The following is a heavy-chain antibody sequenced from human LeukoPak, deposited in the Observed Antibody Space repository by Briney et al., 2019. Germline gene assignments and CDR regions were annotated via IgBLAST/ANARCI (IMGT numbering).Heavy chain of an antibody. CDR1: GYTFTSYY. CDR3: AGYGSGSEFDY. J-gene: IGHJ4*02. Sequence: ASVKVSCKASGYTFTSYYIHWVRQAPGQGLEWMGIINPSGGSTSYAQKFQGRVTMTRDTSTSTVYMELSSLRSEDTAVYYCAGYGSGSEFDYWGQGTLVTVSS. D-gene: IGHD3-10*01. CDR2: INPSGGST. V-gene: IGHV1-46*01.